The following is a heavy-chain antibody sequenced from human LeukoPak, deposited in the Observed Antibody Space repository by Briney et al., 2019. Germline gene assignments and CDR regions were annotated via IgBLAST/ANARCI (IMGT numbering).Heavy chain of an antibody. CDR1: GGTISSYY. D-gene: IGHD5-18*01. V-gene: IGHV4-59*01. J-gene: IGHJ6*03. CDR2: IYYSGST. CDR3: ARVFQDTAMTYYYYYYMDV. Sequence: SETLSLTCTVSGGTISSYYWSWIRQPPGKGLEWIGYIYYSGSTNYNPSLKSRVTISVDTSKNQFSLKLSSVTAADTAVYYCARVFQDTAMTYYYYYYMDVWGKGTTVTVSS.